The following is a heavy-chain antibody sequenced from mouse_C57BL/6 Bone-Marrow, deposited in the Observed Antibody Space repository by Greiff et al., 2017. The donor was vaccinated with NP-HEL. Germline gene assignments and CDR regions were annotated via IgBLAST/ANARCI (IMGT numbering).Heavy chain of an antibody. V-gene: IGHV1-9*01. D-gene: IGHD1-1*02. CDR3: ARGPYYYGGSVFAY. J-gene: IGHJ3*01. CDR1: GYSFTGYW. Sequence: VKVVESGADLMKPGASVKLSCKAPGYSFTGYWLDGVKPRPGHGLEWIGEILPGSGSTNYNEKVKGKATFTPDTASNTAYTQLSSLTTEDSAIYYCARGPYYYGGSVFAYWGKGTLVTVSA. CDR2: ILPGSGST.